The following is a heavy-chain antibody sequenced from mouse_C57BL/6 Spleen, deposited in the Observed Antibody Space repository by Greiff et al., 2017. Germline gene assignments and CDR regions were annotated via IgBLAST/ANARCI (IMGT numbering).Heavy chain of an antibody. Sequence: DVQLVESGGGLVKPGGSLKLSCAASGFTFSSYAMSWVRQTPEKRLEWVATISDGGSYTYYPDNVKGRFTISRDNAKNNLYLQMSHLKSEDTAMYYCARADYGSSKYYFDYWGQGTTLTVSS. J-gene: IGHJ2*01. CDR3: ARADYGSSKYYFDY. D-gene: IGHD1-1*01. V-gene: IGHV5-4*01. CDR1: GFTFSSYA. CDR2: ISDGGSYT.